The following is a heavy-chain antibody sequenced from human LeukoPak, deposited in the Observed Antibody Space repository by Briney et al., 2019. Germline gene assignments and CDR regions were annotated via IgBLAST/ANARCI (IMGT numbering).Heavy chain of an antibody. D-gene: IGHD6-13*01. CDR1: GFTFSENW. V-gene: IGHV3-74*01. J-gene: IGHJ3*01. CDR3: AREEHRLAEAGTSAFDL. Sequence: GGSVRLSCVASGFTFSENWMHWVRQAPGKGLAWVSHINRDGGLTNYADSVKGRFTISRDNARNTVYLQMSGLRVEDTAIYFCAREEHRLAEAGTSAFDLGGQGTLVTVSP. CDR2: INRDGGLT.